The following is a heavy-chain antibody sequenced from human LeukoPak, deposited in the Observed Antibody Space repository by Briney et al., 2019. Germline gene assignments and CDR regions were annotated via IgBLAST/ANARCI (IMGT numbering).Heavy chain of an antibody. CDR1: GFTFSNYW. J-gene: IGHJ4*02. CDR3: ARWSGAQSEFEY. Sequence: PGGSLRLSCAASGFTFSNYWMGSVRQAPGKGLEWVANIDQDGSEKESVDSVKGRFTISRDNAKNSLYLQMSNLRSEDTAVYYCARWSGAQSEFEYWGQGTLVTVSS. V-gene: IGHV3-7*01. D-gene: IGHD1-26*01. CDR2: IDQDGSEK.